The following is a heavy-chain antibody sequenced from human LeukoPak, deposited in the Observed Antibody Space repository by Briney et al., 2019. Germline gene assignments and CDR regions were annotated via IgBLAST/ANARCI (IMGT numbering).Heavy chain of an antibody. V-gene: IGHV4-30-2*01. J-gene: IGHJ3*02. D-gene: IGHD2-2*01. Sequence: SETLSLTCAVSGGSISSGGYSWSWIRQPPGKGLEWIGYIYHSGSTYYNPSLKSRVTISVDRSKNQFSLKLSSVTAADTAVYYCARDSEVPAARKAFDIWGQGTMVTVSS. CDR3: ARDSEVPAARKAFDI. CDR1: GGSISSGGYS. CDR2: IYHSGST.